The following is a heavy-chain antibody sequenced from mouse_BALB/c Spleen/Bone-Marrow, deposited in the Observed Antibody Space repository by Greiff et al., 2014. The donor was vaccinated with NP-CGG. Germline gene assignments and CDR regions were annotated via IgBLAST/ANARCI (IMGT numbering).Heavy chain of an antibody. CDR2: IDPANGNT. CDR3: ATYYYGSSWGFAY. V-gene: IGHV14-3*02. D-gene: IGHD1-1*01. Sequence: VQLKHSGAELVKPGASVKLSCTASGFNIKDTYMHWVKQRPEQGLEWIGRIDPANGNTKYDPKFQGKATIIADTSSNTAYLQPSSLTSEDTAVYYCATYYYGSSWGFAYWGQGTLVTVSA. CDR1: GFNIKDTY. J-gene: IGHJ3*01.